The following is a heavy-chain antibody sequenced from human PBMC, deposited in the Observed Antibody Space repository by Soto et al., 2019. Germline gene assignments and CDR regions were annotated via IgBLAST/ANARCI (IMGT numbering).Heavy chain of an antibody. Sequence: QLQLQESGPGLVKPSETLSLTCTVSGGSISSSSYYWGWIRQPPGKGLEWIGSIYYSGSTYYNPSLKSRVTISVDTSKNQFSLKLSSVTAADTAVYYCARQGGVVAAPIFHWFDPWGQGTLVTVSS. CDR1: GGSISSSSYY. CDR3: ARQGGVVAAPIFHWFDP. J-gene: IGHJ5*02. CDR2: IYYSGST. D-gene: IGHD2-15*01. V-gene: IGHV4-39*01.